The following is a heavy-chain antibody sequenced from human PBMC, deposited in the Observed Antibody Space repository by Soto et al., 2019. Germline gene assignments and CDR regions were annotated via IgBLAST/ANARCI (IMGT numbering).Heavy chain of an antibody. V-gene: IGHV1-58*01. CDR2: IVVGSGNT. CDR1: GFTFTSSA. Sequence: SVKVSCKASGFTFTSSAVQWVRQARGQRLEWIGWIVVGSGNTNYAQRFQERVTITRDMSTSTAYMELSSLRSEDTAVYYCAADGGRYCSGGSCYSLTYYYGMDVWGQGTTVTVSS. J-gene: IGHJ6*02. D-gene: IGHD2-15*01. CDR3: AADGGRYCSGGSCYSLTYYYGMDV.